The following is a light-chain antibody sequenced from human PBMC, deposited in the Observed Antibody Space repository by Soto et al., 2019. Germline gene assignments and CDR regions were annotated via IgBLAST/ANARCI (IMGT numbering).Light chain of an antibody. CDR1: QSISSY. CDR2: AAS. J-gene: IGKJ5*01. CDR3: QQSYSTQIT. V-gene: IGKV1-39*01. Sequence: DILMTQSPSSLSASEGDRVTITCRASQSISSYLNWYQQKPGKAPKLLIYAASSLQSGVPSRFSGSGSGTDFTLTISSLQPEDFATYYCQQSYSTQITFGQGTRLEIK.